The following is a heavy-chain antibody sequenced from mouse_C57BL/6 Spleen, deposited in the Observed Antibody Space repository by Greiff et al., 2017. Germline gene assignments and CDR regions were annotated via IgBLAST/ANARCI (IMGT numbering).Heavy chain of an antibody. V-gene: IGHV1-64*01. J-gene: IGHJ2*01. D-gene: IGHD1-1*01. CDR2: IHPNSGST. Sequence: QVQLQQPGAELVKPGASVKLSCKASGYTFTSYWMHWVKQRPGQGLEWIGMIHPNSGSTNYNEKFKSKDTLTVDKSSSAAYMQLSSLTSEDSAVYYWAITTVVEGYWGQGTTLTVSS. CDR1: GYTFTSYW. CDR3: AITTVVEGY.